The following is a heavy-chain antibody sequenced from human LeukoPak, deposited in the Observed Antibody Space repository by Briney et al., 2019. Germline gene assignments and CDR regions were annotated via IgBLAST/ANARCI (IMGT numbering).Heavy chain of an antibody. Sequence: SETLSLTCTVSGGSISGSSYYWGWIRQPPGKGLEWIGSIYYSGSTYYNPSLKSRVTISVDTSKNQFSLKLSSVTAADTAVYYCARDSGSGMGDFDYWGQGTLVTVSS. J-gene: IGHJ4*02. V-gene: IGHV4-39*07. CDR1: GGSISGSSYY. CDR3: ARDSGSGMGDFDY. D-gene: IGHD3-10*01. CDR2: IYYSGST.